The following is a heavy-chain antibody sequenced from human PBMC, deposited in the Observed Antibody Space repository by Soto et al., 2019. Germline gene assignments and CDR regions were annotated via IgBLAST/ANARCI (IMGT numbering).Heavy chain of an antibody. CDR2: ISYDGSNT. D-gene: IGHD6-13*01. J-gene: IGHJ4*02. V-gene: IGHV3-30*18. CDR1: GFTFSSYG. CDR3: AKVTDSSSWYREYYFDY. Sequence: QVQLVESGGGVVQPGRSLRLSCAASGFTFSSYGMHWVRQAPGKGLEWVAVISYDGSNTYYADSVKGRFTISRDNSKNSLYLQMNSLRAEDTAVYYCAKVTDSSSWYREYYFDYWGQESLVTVSS.